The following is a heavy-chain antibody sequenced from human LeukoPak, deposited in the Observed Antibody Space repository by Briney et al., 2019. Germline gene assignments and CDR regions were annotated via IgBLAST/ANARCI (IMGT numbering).Heavy chain of an antibody. V-gene: IGHV4-34*01. CDR3: ARRYSYGPLNFDY. D-gene: IGHD5-18*01. Sequence: SETLSLTCAVYGGSFSGYYWSWIRQPPGKGLEWIGKINHSGSTNYNPSLKSRVTISVDTSKNQFSLKLSSVTAADTAVYYCARRYSYGPLNFDYWGQGTLVTVSS. CDR2: INHSGST. CDR1: GGSFSGYY. J-gene: IGHJ4*02.